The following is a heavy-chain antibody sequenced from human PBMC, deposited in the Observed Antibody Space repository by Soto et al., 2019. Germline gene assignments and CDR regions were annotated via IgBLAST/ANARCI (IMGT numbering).Heavy chain of an antibody. V-gene: IGHV3-9*01. CDR3: AKDRGLVLSFDFDY. CDR1: GFTFDDYA. J-gene: IGHJ4*02. CDR2: ISWNSGSI. Sequence: EVQLVESGGGLVQPGRSLRLSCAASGFTFDDYAMHWVRHAPGKGLEWVSGISWNSGSIGYADSVKGRFTISRDNAKNSLYLQMNSLRAEDTALYYCAKDRGLVLSFDFDYWGQGTLVTVSS. D-gene: IGHD6-19*01.